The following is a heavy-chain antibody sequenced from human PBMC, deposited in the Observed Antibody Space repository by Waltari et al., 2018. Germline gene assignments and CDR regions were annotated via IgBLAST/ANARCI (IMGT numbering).Heavy chain of an antibody. Sequence: EVQLVETGGGLIQPGGSLRLSCAASGFTVSSNYMSWVRQAPGKGLGWVSISYSGGSTYYADSVKGRFTSSRDNSKNTLYLQMNSLRAEDTAVYYCARVSLSARYGMDVWGQGTTVTVSS. V-gene: IGHV3-53*02. CDR1: GFTVSSNY. J-gene: IGHJ6*02. CDR3: ARVSLSARYGMDV. CDR2: SYSGGST.